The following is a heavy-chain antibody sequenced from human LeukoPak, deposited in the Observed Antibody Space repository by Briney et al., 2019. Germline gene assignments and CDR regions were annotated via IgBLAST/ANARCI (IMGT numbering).Heavy chain of an antibody. J-gene: IGHJ5*02. CDR1: GYTFTVCY. CDR2: VNTNTGNP. V-gene: IGHV7-4-1*01. Sequence: GPSVTLSLNSSGYTFTVCYMHWVRQSPGPGLEWMGWVNTNTGNPVYAHGFTGRFVFSLVTLVHTAYLQIHSLKAEDTAVYYCARSFVVVPGAVDWFYPWGQGTLVTVSS. CDR3: ARSFVVVPGAVDWFYP. D-gene: IGHD2-2*01.